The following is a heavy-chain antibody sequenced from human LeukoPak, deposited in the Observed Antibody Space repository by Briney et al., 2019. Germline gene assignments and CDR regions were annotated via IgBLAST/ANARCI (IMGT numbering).Heavy chain of an antibody. CDR1: GFTFSSYW. CDR2: IKQDGSEK. J-gene: IGHJ4*02. Sequence: GGSLRLSCAASGFTFSSYWMSWVRQAPGKGLEWVANIKQDGSEKYYVDSVKGRFTISRDNAKNSLYLQMNSLKTEDTAVYYCTTLYSSGWYGDSGCFDYWGQGTLVTVSS. V-gene: IGHV3-7*03. D-gene: IGHD6-19*01. CDR3: TTLYSSGWYGDSGCFDY.